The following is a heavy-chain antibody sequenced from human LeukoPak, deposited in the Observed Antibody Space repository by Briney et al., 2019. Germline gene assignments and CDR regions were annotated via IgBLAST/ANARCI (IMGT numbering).Heavy chain of an antibody. CDR3: ARALRYCSDSSGYAFDY. Sequence: SAKVSRKASGGTFRSFAISWGRQDPRQRLEWMGGIIPIFRTANYAQKFQGRVTITADESTSTAYMELSSLRSEDTAVYYCARALRYCSDSSGYAFDYWGQGTLVTVSS. CDR1: GGTFRSFA. D-gene: IGHD3-22*01. V-gene: IGHV1-69*13. CDR2: IIPIFRTA. J-gene: IGHJ4*02.